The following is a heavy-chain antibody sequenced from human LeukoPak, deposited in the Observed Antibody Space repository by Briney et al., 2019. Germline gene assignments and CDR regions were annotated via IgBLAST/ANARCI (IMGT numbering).Heavy chain of an antibody. Sequence: SETLSLTCTVSGGSISSYYWSWIRQPPGKGLEWIGYIYYSGSTYYNPSLESRVTISVDTSKNQFSLKLSSVTAADTAVYYCARRHCSGGSCFWFDPWGQGTLVTVSS. CDR1: GGSISSYY. D-gene: IGHD2-15*01. CDR3: ARRHCSGGSCFWFDP. CDR2: IYYSGST. V-gene: IGHV4-59*08. J-gene: IGHJ5*02.